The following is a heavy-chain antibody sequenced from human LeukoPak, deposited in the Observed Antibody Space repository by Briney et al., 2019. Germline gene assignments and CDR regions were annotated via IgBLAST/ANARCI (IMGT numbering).Heavy chain of an antibody. J-gene: IGHJ4*02. V-gene: IGHV3-21*01. CDR3: ARGANGSGSY. D-gene: IGHD6-19*01. CDR2: ISSNSSYI. Sequence: PGGSLRLSCAASGFTFSSYSMNWVRQAPRKGLGWVSSISSNSSYIYYADSVKGQYTISRDNAKNSLYLQMNSLRAEDTAVYYCARGANGSGSYWGQGTLVTVSS. CDR1: GFTFSSYS.